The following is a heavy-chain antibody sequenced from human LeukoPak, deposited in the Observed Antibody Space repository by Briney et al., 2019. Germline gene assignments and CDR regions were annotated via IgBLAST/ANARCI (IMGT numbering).Heavy chain of an antibody. CDR3: ARVVSSSWSKNWFDP. V-gene: IGHV3-21*01. J-gene: IGHJ5*02. CDR1: GFTFSSYS. CDR2: ISSSSGYI. Sequence: PGGSLRLSCAASGFTFSSYSMNWVRQAPGKGLEWVSSISSSSGYIYYADSVKGRFTISRDNAKNSLYLQMNSLRAEDTAVYYCARVVSSSWSKNWFDPWGQGTLVTVSS. D-gene: IGHD6-13*01.